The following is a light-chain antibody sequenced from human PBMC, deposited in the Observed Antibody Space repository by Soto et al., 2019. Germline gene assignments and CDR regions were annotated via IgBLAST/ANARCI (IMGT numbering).Light chain of an antibody. CDR2: YDS. Sequence: SYELTQPPSVSVAPGKTARITCGGNNIGSKSVHWYQQKPGQAPVLVIYYDSDRPSGIPERFSGSNSGNTATLTISRVEAXXXXDYYCQVWDSSYAVFGGGTQLTVL. CDR3: QVWDSSYAV. V-gene: IGLV3-21*04. J-gene: IGLJ7*01. CDR1: NIGSKS.